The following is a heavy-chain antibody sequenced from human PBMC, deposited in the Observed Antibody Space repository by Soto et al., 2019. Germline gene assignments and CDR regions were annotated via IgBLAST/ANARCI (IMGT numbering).Heavy chain of an antibody. Sequence: ASVKVSCKASGYTFTSYGISWVRQAPGQGLEWMGWISAYNGNTNYAQKLQGRVTMTTDTSTSTAYMELRSLRSDDTAVYYCARAITIFGVVIVHNFDYWGQGTLITVSS. D-gene: IGHD3-3*01. CDR2: ISAYNGNT. CDR1: GYTFTSYG. V-gene: IGHV1-18*01. J-gene: IGHJ4*02. CDR3: ARAITIFGVVIVHNFDY.